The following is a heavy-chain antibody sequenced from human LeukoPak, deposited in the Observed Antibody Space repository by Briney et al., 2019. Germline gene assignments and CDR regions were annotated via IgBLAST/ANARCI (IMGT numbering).Heavy chain of an antibody. D-gene: IGHD2-8*02. CDR2: IYTSGGT. CDR1: GGSISSYY. CDR3: ARQLVDWFDP. Sequence: SETLSLTCTVSGGSISSYYWSWIRQPAGKGLEWIGRIYTSGGTNYNPSLKSRVTISVDKSKNQFSLKLSSVTAADTAVYYCARQLVDWFDPWGQGTLVTVSS. J-gene: IGHJ5*02. V-gene: IGHV4-4*07.